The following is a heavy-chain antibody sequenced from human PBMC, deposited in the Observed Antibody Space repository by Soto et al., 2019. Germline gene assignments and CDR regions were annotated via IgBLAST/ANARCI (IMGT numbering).Heavy chain of an antibody. Sequence: PSETLSLTCTVSGGSVSSGSYYWSWIRQPPGKGLEWIGYIYYSGSTNYNPSLKSRVTISVDTSKNQFSLKLSSVTAADTAVYYCARVVVPADIVHYYYGMDVWGQGTTVTVSS. CDR2: IYYSGST. J-gene: IGHJ6*02. D-gene: IGHD2-2*01. CDR1: GGSVSSGSYY. CDR3: ARVVVPADIVHYYYGMDV. V-gene: IGHV4-61*01.